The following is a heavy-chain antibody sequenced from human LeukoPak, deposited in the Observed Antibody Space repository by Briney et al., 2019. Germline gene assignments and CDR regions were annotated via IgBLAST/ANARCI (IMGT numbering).Heavy chain of an antibody. V-gene: IGHV3-30*03. D-gene: IGHD3-10*01. J-gene: IGHJ3*02. CDR1: GFTFSSYG. Sequence: GGSLRLSCAASGFTFSSYGMHWVRQAPGKGLEWVAVISYDGSNKYYADSVKGRFTISRDNSKNTLYLQMNSLRAEDTAVYYCARDIPVWGSGSIDAFDIWGQGTMVTVSS. CDR2: ISYDGSNK. CDR3: ARDIPVWGSGSIDAFDI.